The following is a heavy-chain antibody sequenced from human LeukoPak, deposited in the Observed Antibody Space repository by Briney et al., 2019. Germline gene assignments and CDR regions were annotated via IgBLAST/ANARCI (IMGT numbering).Heavy chain of an antibody. CDR1: GYTFTGYY. D-gene: IGHD3-22*01. CDR2: INPNSGDT. V-gene: IGHV1-2*04. Sequence: ASVKVSCKASGYTFTGYYMHWVRQAPGQGLEWMGWINPNSGDTNYAQKFQGWVTMTRDTSISTAYMELSRLRSDDTAVYYCARAAYDSSGYYYPDYWGQGTLVTVSS. J-gene: IGHJ4*02. CDR3: ARAAYDSSGYYYPDY.